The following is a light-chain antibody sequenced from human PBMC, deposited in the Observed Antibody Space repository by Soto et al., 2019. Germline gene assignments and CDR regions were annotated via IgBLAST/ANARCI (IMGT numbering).Light chain of an antibody. CDR1: QSGFSTY. V-gene: IGKV3-20*01. CDR2: AAS. Sequence: EIVLTQSPGTLSLSPGDRANLSCTASQSGFSTYLAWFQLRPGQAPRLLIYAASIRATGIPDRFSGSGSGTDFSLTISRLEPEDFAVYYCHQYGNSPWTLGQGTKVEIK. J-gene: IGKJ1*01. CDR3: HQYGNSPWT.